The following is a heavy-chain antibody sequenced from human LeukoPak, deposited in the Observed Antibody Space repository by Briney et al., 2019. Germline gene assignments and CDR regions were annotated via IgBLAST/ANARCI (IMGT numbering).Heavy chain of an antibody. V-gene: IGHV3-11*01. CDR2: ISPRGRTS. J-gene: IGHJ4*02. CDR3: ARDSIPKMATVVDS. D-gene: IGHD2-21*01. CDR1: GFNFSDFY. Sequence: GGSLRLSCEASGFNFSDFYMNWIRQAPGKGLEGVAYISPRGRTSYYADSVRGRFTVSRDNAKNSLFLQMTSLSADDTAIYYCARDSIPKMATVVDSWGQGTLVIVTS.